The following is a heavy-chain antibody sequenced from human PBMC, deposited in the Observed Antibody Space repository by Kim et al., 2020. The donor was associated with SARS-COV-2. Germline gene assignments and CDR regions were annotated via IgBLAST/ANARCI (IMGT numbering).Heavy chain of an antibody. CDR3: ARDGIGRPSGVYYYGSASYSPFDY. D-gene: IGHD3-10*01. CDR2: ISSSSSTI. J-gene: IGHJ4*02. CDR1: GFTFSSYS. Sequence: GGSLRLSCAASGFTFSSYSMNWVRQAPGKGLEWVSYISSSSSTIYYADSVKGRFTISRDNAKNSLYLQMNSLRDEDTAVYYCARDGIGRPSGVYYYGSASYSPFDYWGQGTLVTVSS. V-gene: IGHV3-48*02.